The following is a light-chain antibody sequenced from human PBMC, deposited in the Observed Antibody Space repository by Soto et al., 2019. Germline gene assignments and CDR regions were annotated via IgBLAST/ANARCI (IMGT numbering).Light chain of an antibody. CDR3: QQSYSTPPTT. V-gene: IGKV1-39*01. Sequence: DIQLTQSPSSLSASVGDRVTITCRASQSISSYLNWYQQRPGKAPNLLNYATSSLRTGVPSRFRGSRSGADFTLTISNLQPEDFATYYCQQSYSTPPTTFGQGTRLEIK. J-gene: IGKJ5*01. CDR1: QSISSY. CDR2: ATS.